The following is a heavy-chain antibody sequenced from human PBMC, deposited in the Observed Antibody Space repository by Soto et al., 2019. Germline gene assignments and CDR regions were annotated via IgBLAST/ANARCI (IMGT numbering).Heavy chain of an antibody. J-gene: IGHJ4*02. CDR3: ARRGPGTYFDY. D-gene: IGHD6-13*01. V-gene: IGHV3-23*01. Sequence: ISWVRQAPGKGLEWVSVISGSGDSTYYADSVKGRFIISRDNSKNTLYLQMNSLRAEDTAVYYCARRGPGTYFDYWGQGTLVTVS. CDR2: ISGSGDST.